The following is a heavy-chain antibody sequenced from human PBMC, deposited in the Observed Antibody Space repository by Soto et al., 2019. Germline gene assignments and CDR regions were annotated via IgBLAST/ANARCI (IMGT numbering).Heavy chain of an antibody. J-gene: IGHJ4*02. Sequence: GGSLRLACAASGFTFSSYAMSCVRQAPGKGLEWVSAISGSGGSTYYADSVKGRFTISRDNSKNTLYLQMNSLRAEDTAVYYCAKFRYYDRSGYYGTAFDYWGQGTLVTVSS. V-gene: IGHV3-23*01. D-gene: IGHD3-22*01. CDR2: ISGSGGST. CDR3: AKFRYYDRSGYYGTAFDY. CDR1: GFTFSSYA.